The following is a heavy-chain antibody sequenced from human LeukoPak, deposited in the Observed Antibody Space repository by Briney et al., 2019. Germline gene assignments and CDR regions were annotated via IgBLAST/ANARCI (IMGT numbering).Heavy chain of an antibody. Sequence: PSETLSLTCTVSGGSISSSSYYWGWIRQPPGKGLEWIGSIYYSGSTYYNPSLKSRVTISVDTSKNQFSLKLSSVTAADTAVYYCARDPFWGSGWFSTGGAFDIWGQGTMVTVSS. CDR2: IYYSGST. CDR1: GGSISSSSYY. CDR3: ARDPFWGSGWFSTGGAFDI. J-gene: IGHJ3*02. D-gene: IGHD6-19*01. V-gene: IGHV4-39*07.